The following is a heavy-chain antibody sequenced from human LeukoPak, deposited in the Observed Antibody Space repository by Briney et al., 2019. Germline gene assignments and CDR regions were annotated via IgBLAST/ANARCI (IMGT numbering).Heavy chain of an antibody. Sequence: GGSLRLSCAASGFTFSNSAMSWVRQAPGKGLEWVSTLSGSGITTYYADSVKGRFTISGDNSKNTLYLQMNSLRAEDTAVYYCAKGIYSSGWSYFDYWGHGTLVAVSS. CDR3: AKGIYSSGWSYFDY. D-gene: IGHD6-19*01. J-gene: IGHJ4*01. CDR1: GFTFSNSA. V-gene: IGHV3-23*01. CDR2: LSGSGITT.